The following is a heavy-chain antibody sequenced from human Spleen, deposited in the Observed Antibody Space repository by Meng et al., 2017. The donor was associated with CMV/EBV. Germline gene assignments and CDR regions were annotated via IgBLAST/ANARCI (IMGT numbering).Heavy chain of an antibody. CDR3: AKDGGQWLGVSRGMDV. D-gene: IGHD6-19*01. Sequence: GESLKISCAASGFTFSSYSMNWVRQAPGKGLEWVSYISSSSSTIYYADSVKGRFTMSRDNFKNTLYLQMNSLRAEDTAVYFCAKDGGQWLGVSRGMDVWGQGTAVTVSS. V-gene: IGHV3-48*01. CDR1: GFTFSSYS. J-gene: IGHJ6*02. CDR2: ISSSSSTI.